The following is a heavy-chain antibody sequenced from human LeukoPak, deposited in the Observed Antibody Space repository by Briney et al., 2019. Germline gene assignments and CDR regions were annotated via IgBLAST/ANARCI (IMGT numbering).Heavy chain of an antibody. CDR3: AGGRYSSSWYQY. CDR1: GGTFSSYA. CDR2: IIPIFGTA. V-gene: IGHV1-69*13. D-gene: IGHD6-13*01. Sequence: SVKVSCKASGGTFSSYAISWVRQAPGQGLEWMGGIIPIFGTANYAQKFQGRVTITADESTSTAYMELSSPRSEDTAVYYCAGGRYSSSWYQYWGQGTLVTVSS. J-gene: IGHJ4*02.